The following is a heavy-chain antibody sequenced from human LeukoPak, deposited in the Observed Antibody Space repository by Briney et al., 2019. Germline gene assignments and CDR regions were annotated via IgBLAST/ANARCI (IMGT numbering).Heavy chain of an antibody. J-gene: IGHJ5*02. D-gene: IGHD3-22*01. CDR2: IYTSGST. Sequence: PSETLSLTCAVYGGSFSGYYWSWIRQPAGKGLEWIGRIYTSGSTNYNPSLKSRVTMSVDTSKNQFSLKLSSVTAADTAVYYCARDLSSSGYPTWGQGTLVTVSS. CDR3: ARDLSSSGYPT. V-gene: IGHV4-4*07. CDR1: GGSFSGYY.